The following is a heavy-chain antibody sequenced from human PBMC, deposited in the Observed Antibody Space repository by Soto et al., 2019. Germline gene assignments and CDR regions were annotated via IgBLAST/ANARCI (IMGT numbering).Heavy chain of an antibody. D-gene: IGHD5-12*01. CDR1: GFTFSSYS. CDR2: ISSSSSYI. Sequence: PGGSLRLSCAASGFTFSSYSMNWVRQAPGKGLEWVSSISSSSSYIYYADSVKGRFTISRDNAKNSLYLQMNSLRAEDTAVYYCARSGTSGRGVATMKTYYYYYYGMDVWGQGTTVTVSS. CDR3: ARSGTSGRGVATMKTYYYYYYGMDV. V-gene: IGHV3-21*01. J-gene: IGHJ6*02.